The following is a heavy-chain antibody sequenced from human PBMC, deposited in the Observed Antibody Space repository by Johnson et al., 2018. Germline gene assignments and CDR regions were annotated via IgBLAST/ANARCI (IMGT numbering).Heavy chain of an antibody. V-gene: IGHV4-59*01. CDR3: ASHNTRGYFDH. D-gene: IGHD1-1*01. CDR2: VYFNGNT. CDR1: GGLINSYY. Sequence: QVQLQESGPGLVKPSETLALTCTVSGGLINSYYWSWMRQPPGKGLEWIGHVYFNGNTNYNPSLKSRVTMSADISKKQFSLMLASLTPAATAVYFCASHNTRGYFDHWGQGALVAVSS. J-gene: IGHJ4*02.